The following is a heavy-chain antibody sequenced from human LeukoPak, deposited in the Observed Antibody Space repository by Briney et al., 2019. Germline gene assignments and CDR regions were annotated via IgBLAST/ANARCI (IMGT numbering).Heavy chain of an antibody. D-gene: IGHD3-10*01. J-gene: IGHJ3*02. V-gene: IGHV4-34*01. CDR1: GGSFSGYY. CDR2: INHSGST. CDR3: AGGVPPTDAFDI. Sequence: SETLSLTCAVYGGSFSGYYWSWIRQPPGKGLEWIGEINHSGSTNYNPSLRSRVTISIDTSKKQFSLKLSSVTAADTAVYYCAGGVPPTDAFDIWGQGTMVTVSS.